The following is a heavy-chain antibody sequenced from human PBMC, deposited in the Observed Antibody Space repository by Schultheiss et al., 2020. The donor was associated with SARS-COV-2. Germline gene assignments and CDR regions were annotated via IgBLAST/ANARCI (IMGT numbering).Heavy chain of an antibody. CDR3: ARDGGVVPGAISWADD. J-gene: IGHJ4*02. CDR1: GFPFQNYA. CDR2: ISSDGKKK. D-gene: IGHD2-8*02. V-gene: IGHV3-30*04. Sequence: GGSLRLSCATSGFPFQNYAVHWVRQAPGKGLEWVAVISSDGKKKYFADSMKGRITISRDNLKNTVYLQMNSLRGDDTALYFCARDGGVVPGAISWADDWGQGTLVTVSS.